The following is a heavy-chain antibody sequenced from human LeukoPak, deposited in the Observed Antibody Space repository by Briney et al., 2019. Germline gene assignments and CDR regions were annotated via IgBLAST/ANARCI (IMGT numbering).Heavy chain of an antibody. J-gene: IGHJ4*02. Sequence: RTSETLSLTCTVSGGSISSSSYYWGWIRQPPGKGLEWIGSIYYSGSTYYNPSLKSRVTISVDTSKNQFSLKLSSVTAADTAVYYCAGLRFLEWLPVDYWGQGTLVTVSS. V-gene: IGHV4-39*01. CDR2: IYYSGST. CDR3: AGLRFLEWLPVDY. CDR1: GGSISSSSYY. D-gene: IGHD3-3*01.